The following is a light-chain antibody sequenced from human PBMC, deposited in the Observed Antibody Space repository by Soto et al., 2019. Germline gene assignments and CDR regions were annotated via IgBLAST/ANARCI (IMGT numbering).Light chain of an antibody. CDR3: SSYAGTPFV. CDR2: EVN. Sequence: QSALTQPPSASGSPGQSVTISCTGTSSDVGRYNYVSWYQQHPGKAPKLMISEVNKWASGVPDRFSGSKSGNTASLTVSGLQAEDEADYYCSSYAGTPFVFGTGTKLTVL. CDR1: SSDVGRYNY. V-gene: IGLV2-8*01. J-gene: IGLJ1*01.